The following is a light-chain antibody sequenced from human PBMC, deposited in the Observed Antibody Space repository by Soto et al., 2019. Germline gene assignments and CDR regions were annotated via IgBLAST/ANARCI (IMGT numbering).Light chain of an antibody. V-gene: IGKV3-20*01. Sequence: EIVLTQSPGTLSLSPGERATLSCRASQSVSSSYLAWYQQKPGQAPRLLIYGASSRATGIPDRFSGSGSGADFTLSISRLEPDDFAVYYCLQYGSPPTFTFGPGTKVDIK. CDR2: GAS. CDR3: LQYGSPPTFT. CDR1: QSVSSSY. J-gene: IGKJ3*01.